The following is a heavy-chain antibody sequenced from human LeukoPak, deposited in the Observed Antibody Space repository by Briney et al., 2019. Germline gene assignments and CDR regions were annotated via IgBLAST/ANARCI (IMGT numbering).Heavy chain of an antibody. CDR2: ISGSGGDT. Sequence: GGSLRLSCVASGFTFSNYGMSWVRQAPGKGLEWVSGISGSGGDTYYADSVKGRFTISRDNSKNTLYLQMNSLRPEDTAVYYCAKNPSGVDIAATEPWGQGTLVTVPS. J-gene: IGHJ5*02. CDR3: AKNPSGVDIAATEP. CDR1: GFTFSNYG. D-gene: IGHD6-13*01. V-gene: IGHV3-23*01.